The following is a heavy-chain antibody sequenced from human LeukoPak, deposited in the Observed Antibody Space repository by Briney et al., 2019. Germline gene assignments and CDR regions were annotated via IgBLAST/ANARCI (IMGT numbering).Heavy chain of an antibody. CDR1: GFTFDDYA. D-gene: IGHD3-10*01. Sequence: GGSLRLSCAASGFTFDDYAMHWVRQAPGKGLECVSLISWNGGRTEYVDSVKGRFTISRDNSKNSLYLQMNSLRAEDTALYYCAKGVRITMVRGAFDIWGQGTMVTVSS. J-gene: IGHJ3*02. CDR2: ISWNGGRT. V-gene: IGHV3-43D*03. CDR3: AKGVRITMVRGAFDI.